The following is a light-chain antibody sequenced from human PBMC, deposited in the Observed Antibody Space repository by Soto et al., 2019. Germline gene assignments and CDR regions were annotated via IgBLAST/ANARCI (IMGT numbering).Light chain of an antibody. Sequence: DIQMTQSPSSLSASVGDRVTITCRASQSISSYLNWYQQKPGKAPKLLIYAASRLQSGAPSRFCGSRSGTDFTLTISRLQPEDFATYYCQQSYSRVTFGQGTKVDIK. CDR3: QQSYSRVT. J-gene: IGKJ1*01. CDR2: AAS. V-gene: IGKV1-39*01. CDR1: QSISSY.